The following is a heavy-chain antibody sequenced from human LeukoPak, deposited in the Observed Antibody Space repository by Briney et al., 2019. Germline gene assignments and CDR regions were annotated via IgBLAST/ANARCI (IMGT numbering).Heavy chain of an antibody. V-gene: IGHV3-30*04. D-gene: IGHD2-2*01. CDR1: GFTFSSYA. J-gene: IGHJ6*02. CDR2: ISYDGSNK. CDR3: GRDFNVVVPAATIYYYYGMDV. Sequence: GGSLRLSCAASGFTFSSYAMHWVRQAPGKGLEWVAVISYDGSNKYYADSVKGRFTISRDSSKNTLYLQMNSLRAEDTAVYYCGRDFNVVVPAATIYYYYGMDVWGQGTTVTVSS.